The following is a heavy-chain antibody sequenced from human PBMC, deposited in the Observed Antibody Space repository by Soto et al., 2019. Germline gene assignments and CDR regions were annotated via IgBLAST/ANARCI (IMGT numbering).Heavy chain of an antibody. J-gene: IGHJ4*02. CDR2: IFYRGST. CDR1: GGSTSGYY. CDR3: AKTDSRDYYYGSVDY. V-gene: IGHV4-59*13. Sequence: PSGTLSPPCTVLGGSTSGYYWSGIGRPPGKGLDGFGYIFYRGSTNYNPSLKSRVSISVDTSKTPYSLKLSAVTAANTAVYYCAKTDSRDYYYGSVDYWGQGTLVTVSS. D-gene: IGHD3-22*01.